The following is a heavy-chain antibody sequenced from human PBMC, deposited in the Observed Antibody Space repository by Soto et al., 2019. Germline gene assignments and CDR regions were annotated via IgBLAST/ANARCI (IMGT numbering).Heavy chain of an antibody. J-gene: IGHJ4*02. Sequence: EVQLVESGGGLVQPGGSLRLSCAASGFTFSDHYMDWVRQAPGKGLEWVGRIRKKPNSYTTEYAASVKGRFTISRDDSKNSLYLQMNRLKTEDTAFYYCARVATAYNYDYWGQGTLVTVSS. CDR3: ARVATAYNYDY. D-gene: IGHD2-21*02. CDR2: IRKKPNSYTT. CDR1: GFTFSDHY. V-gene: IGHV3-72*01.